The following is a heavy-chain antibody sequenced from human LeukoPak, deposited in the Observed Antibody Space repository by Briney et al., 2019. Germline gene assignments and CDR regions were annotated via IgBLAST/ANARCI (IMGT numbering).Heavy chain of an antibody. Sequence: PSETLSLTCTVSGGSISSYYWSWIRQPPGKGLEWIGYIYYSESTNYNPSLKSRVTISVDTSKNQFSLKLSSVTAADTAVYYCARAGSGSSGSWFDPWGQGTLVTVSS. CDR2: IYYSEST. CDR3: ARAGSGSSGSWFDP. CDR1: GGSISSYY. V-gene: IGHV4-59*01. D-gene: IGHD1-26*01. J-gene: IGHJ5*02.